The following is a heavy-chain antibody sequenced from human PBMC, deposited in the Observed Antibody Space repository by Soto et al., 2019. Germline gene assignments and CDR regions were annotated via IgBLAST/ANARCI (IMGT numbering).Heavy chain of an antibody. CDR2: IKSKTDGGTT. V-gene: IGHV3-15*01. D-gene: IGHD2-15*01. Sequence: GGSLRLSCAASGFTFSNAWMSWVRQAPGKGLEWVGRIKSKTDGGTTDYAAPVKGRFTISRDNSKNTLYLQMNSLKTEDTAVYYCTTEGYCSGGSCSYMDVWGKGTTVTVSS. CDR1: GFTFSNAW. CDR3: TTEGYCSGGSCSYMDV. J-gene: IGHJ6*03.